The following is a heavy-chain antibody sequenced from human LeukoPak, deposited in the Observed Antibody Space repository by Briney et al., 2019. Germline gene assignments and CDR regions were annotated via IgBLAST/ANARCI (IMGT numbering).Heavy chain of an antibody. CDR2: ITPLNGDT. V-gene: IGHV1-45*01. D-gene: IGHD3/OR15-3a*01. J-gene: IGHJ3*02. CDR3: VNSGTYAFDI. Sequence: GASVKVSCKASGYTFTYRYLHWVRQAPGQALEWMGWITPLNGDTNYPQRFQGRVTITRDGSMSTAYMELRSLRSEDTAIYYCVNSGTYAFDIWGPGTMVTVTS. CDR1: GYTFTYRY.